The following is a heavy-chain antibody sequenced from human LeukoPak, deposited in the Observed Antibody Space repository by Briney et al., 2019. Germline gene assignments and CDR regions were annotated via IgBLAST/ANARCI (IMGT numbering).Heavy chain of an antibody. D-gene: IGHD5-24*01. J-gene: IGHJ4*02. V-gene: IGHV3-30-3*01. CDR3: ARGRWLHIDY. CDR1: GFTLSSYA. CDR2: ISYDGSNK. Sequence: GRSLRLSCAASGFTLSSYAMHWVRQAPGKGLEWVAVISYDGSNKYYADSVKGRFTISRDNSKNTLYLQMNSLRAEDTAVYYCARGRWLHIDYWGQGTLVTVSS.